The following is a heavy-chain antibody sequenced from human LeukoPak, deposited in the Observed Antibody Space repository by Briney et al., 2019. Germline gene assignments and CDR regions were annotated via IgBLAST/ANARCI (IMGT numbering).Heavy chain of an antibody. Sequence: SSETLSLTCAVYGGSLSGYYWSWIRQPAGKGLEWIGRIYTSGSTNYNPSLKSRVTMSVDTSKNQFSLKLRSVTAADTAVYYCARDNYYDTSGYHLWGQGTLVTVSS. CDR2: IYTSGST. J-gene: IGHJ4*02. D-gene: IGHD3-22*01. CDR1: GGSLSGYY. CDR3: ARDNYYDTSGYHL. V-gene: IGHV4-4*07.